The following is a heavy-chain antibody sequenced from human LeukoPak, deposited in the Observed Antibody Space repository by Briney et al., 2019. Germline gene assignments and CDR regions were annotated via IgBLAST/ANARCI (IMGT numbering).Heavy chain of an antibody. V-gene: IGHV3-53*01. J-gene: IGHJ4*02. CDR2: LYRGSST. Sequence: GGSLRLSCAASGFPFSRNYMRWVREAPGKGLEWGSVLYRGSSTYYADAVKGRFTSSRDNSKHTRYLQMNSLRAEDTAVYYCARADVWSGSYYGFFDYWGQGTLVTVSS. CDR1: GFPFSRNY. D-gene: IGHD1-26*01. CDR3: ARADVWSGSYYGFFDY.